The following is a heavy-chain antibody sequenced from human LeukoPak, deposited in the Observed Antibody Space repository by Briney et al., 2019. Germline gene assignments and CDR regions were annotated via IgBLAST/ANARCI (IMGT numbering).Heavy chain of an antibody. J-gene: IGHJ4*02. Sequence: ETLSLTCAVYGGSFSGYYWGWIRQPPGKGLEWIGEINCGGSTNYNPSLKSRVTISIDTSRNYFSLKLSSVTAADTAVYYCARGRGTGSYFYDWGQGTLVTVSS. CDR1: GGSFSGYY. V-gene: IGHV4-34*01. CDR3: ARGRGTGSYFYD. D-gene: IGHD3/OR15-3a*01. CDR2: INCGGST.